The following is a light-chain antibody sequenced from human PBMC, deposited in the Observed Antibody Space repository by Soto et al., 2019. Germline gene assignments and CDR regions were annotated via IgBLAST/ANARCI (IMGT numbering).Light chain of an antibody. CDR2: KAS. Sequence: DIQMTQSPSTLSASVGGRVTITCRASQSISSWLAWYQQKPGKAHKLLIYKASSLESGVPSRFSGSGSGTEFNLTINSLQPDDFATYYCQQYNSYSLTLGGGTKVEIK. J-gene: IGKJ4*01. V-gene: IGKV1-5*03. CDR1: QSISSW. CDR3: QQYNSYSLT.